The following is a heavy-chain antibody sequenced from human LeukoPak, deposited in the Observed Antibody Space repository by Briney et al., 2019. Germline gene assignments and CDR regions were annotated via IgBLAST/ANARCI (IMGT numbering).Heavy chain of an antibody. D-gene: IGHD1-1*01. V-gene: IGHV1-2*02. CDR2: INPNSGGT. J-gene: IGHJ3*02. Sequence: ASVKVSCKASGGTFSSYAISWVRQAPGQGLEWMGWINPNSGGTNYAQKSQGRVTMTRDTSISTAYMELSRLRSDDTAVYYCARPRGRTTGTTEGAFDIWGQGTMVTVSS. CDR3: ARPRGRTTGTTEGAFDI. CDR1: GGTFSSYA.